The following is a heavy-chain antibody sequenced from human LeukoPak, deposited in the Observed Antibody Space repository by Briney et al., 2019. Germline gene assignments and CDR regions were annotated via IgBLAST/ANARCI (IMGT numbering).Heavy chain of an antibody. V-gene: IGHV1-69*04. D-gene: IGHD5-12*01. CDR2: IIPILGIA. Sequence: ASVKVSCKASGGTFSSYAISWVRQAPGQGLEWMGRIIPILGIANYAQKFQGRATITADKSTSTAYMELSSLRSEDTAVYYCACRRDGYNYPWPDYWGQGTLVTVSS. CDR1: GGTFSSYA. CDR3: ACRRDGYNYPWPDY. J-gene: IGHJ4*02.